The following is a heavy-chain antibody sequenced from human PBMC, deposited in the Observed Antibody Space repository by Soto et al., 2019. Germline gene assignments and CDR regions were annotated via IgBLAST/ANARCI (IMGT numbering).Heavy chain of an antibody. CDR3: AHGRRGSYFDY. D-gene: IGHD3-16*01. CDR2: ISWDFDK. Sequence: ITLKESGPTLVKPTQTLTLTCTFSGFSLSTTGVGVGWIRQPPGKALEWPALISWDFDKRYSPSLKSRLTITKDTPKTQVVLTMSNMDPVDTSTYYCAHGRRGSYFDYWGQGTLVTVSS. J-gene: IGHJ4*02. V-gene: IGHV2-5*02. CDR1: GFSLSTTGVG.